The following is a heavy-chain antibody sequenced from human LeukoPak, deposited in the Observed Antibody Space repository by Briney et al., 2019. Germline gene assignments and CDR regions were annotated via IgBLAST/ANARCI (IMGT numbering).Heavy chain of an antibody. CDR2: INHSGST. Sequence: SETLSLTCAVYGGSFSGYYWSWIRQPPGKGLEWTGEINHSGSTNYNPSLKSRVTISVDTSKNQFSLKLSSVTAADTAVYYCARHSAAAADYWGQGTLVTVSS. CDR1: GGSFSGYY. D-gene: IGHD6-13*01. CDR3: ARHSAAAADY. V-gene: IGHV4-34*01. J-gene: IGHJ4*02.